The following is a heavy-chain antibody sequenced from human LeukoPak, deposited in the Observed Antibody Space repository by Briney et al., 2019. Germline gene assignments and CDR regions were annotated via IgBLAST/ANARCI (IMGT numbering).Heavy chain of an antibody. D-gene: IGHD5-12*01. CDR1: GGSISSGSYY. V-gene: IGHV4-61*02. CDR2: IYTSGST. Sequence: SETLSLTCTVSGGSISSGSYYWSWIRQPAGKGLEWIGRIYTSGSTNYNPSLKSRVTISVDTSKNQFSLKLSSVTAADTAVYYCARHHLVDIVARPWYFDLWGRGTLVTVSS. CDR3: ARHHLVDIVARPWYFDL. J-gene: IGHJ2*01.